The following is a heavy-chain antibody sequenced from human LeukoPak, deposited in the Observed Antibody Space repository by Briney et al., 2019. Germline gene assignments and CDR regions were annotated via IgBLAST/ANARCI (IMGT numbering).Heavy chain of an antibody. Sequence: GGSLRLSCAASGFTFSSYWVSWVRQAPGKGLEWVANIKQDGSEKYYVDSVKGRFTISRDNAKNSLYLQMNSLRAEDTAVYYCARTQYYDILTGYSPFFDYWGQGTLVTVSS. CDR1: GFTFSSYW. V-gene: IGHV3-7*03. D-gene: IGHD3-9*01. CDR3: ARTQYYDILTGYSPFFDY. J-gene: IGHJ4*02. CDR2: IKQDGSEK.